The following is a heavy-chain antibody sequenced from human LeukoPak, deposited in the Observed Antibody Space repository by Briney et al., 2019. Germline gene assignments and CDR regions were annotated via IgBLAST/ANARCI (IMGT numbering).Heavy chain of an antibody. Sequence: GGSLRLSCAASGFSFHSYGMHWVRQAPGKGLEWVATISYDGTKKYYADSVKGRFTISRDNPRSTLDLQMRSLTTEDTAVYYCAKDIWERLVLGYYGMDVWGQGTTVIVSS. CDR3: AKDIWERLVLGYYGMDV. V-gene: IGHV3-30*18. D-gene: IGHD6-19*01. CDR2: ISYDGTKK. J-gene: IGHJ6*02. CDR1: GFSFHSYG.